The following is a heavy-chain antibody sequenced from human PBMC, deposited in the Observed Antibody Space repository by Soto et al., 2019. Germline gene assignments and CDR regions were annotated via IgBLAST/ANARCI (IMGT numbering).Heavy chain of an antibody. CDR1: GFTFRSYA. CDR2: ISGGGSDT. D-gene: IGHD3-3*01. V-gene: IGHV3-23*01. Sequence: EVHLLESGGGLVQPGGSLRLSCSASGFTFRSYAMSWVRQAPGKGLEWVSGISGGGSDTYYSDSVRGRFTISRDNSNNTLYRQMNSLRVEDSAVYFCAKDDSLEWFFPLDAWGQGTLVTVSS. CDR3: AKDDSLEWFFPLDA. J-gene: IGHJ5*02.